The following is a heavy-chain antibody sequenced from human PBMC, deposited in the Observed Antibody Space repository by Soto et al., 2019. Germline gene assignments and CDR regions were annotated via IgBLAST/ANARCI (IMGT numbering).Heavy chain of an antibody. J-gene: IGHJ4*02. V-gene: IGHV4-39*01. CDR1: GDSISSPSYY. D-gene: IGHD3-10*01. CDR2: IYYGGST. CDR3: ARHSITILSRHFDN. Sequence: SETLSLSCTVSGDSISSPSYYWGWIRQPPGRGLEWIGSIYYGGSTYYNPSLKSRVTISVYPSKNQFSLRLNSVTAADTAVYYCARHSITILSRHFDNWGQGALVTVSS.